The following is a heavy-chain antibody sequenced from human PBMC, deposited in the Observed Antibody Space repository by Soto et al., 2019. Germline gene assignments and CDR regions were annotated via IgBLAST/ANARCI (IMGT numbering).Heavy chain of an antibody. CDR2: IIPIFGTA. CDR1: GGTFSSYA. D-gene: IGHD3-22*01. Sequence: GASVKVSCKASGGTFSSYAISWVRQAPGQGLEWMGGIIPIFGTANYAQKFQGRVTITADESTSTAYMELSSLRSEDTAVYYCARPSTRATYYYDSSAQGYFDYWGQGTLVTVS. V-gene: IGHV1-69*13. J-gene: IGHJ4*02. CDR3: ARPSTRATYYYDSSAQGYFDY.